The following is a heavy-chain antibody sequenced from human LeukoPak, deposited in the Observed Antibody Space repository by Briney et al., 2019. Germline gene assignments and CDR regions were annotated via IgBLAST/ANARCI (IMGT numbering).Heavy chain of an antibody. D-gene: IGHD6-19*01. CDR1: GFTFSSYG. V-gene: IGHV3-30*02. CDR3: AKDALSRAVDGTMFDY. CDR2: IRYDGSNK. Sequence: GGSLRLSCAASGFTFSSYGMHWVRQAPGKGLEWVAFIRYDGSNKYYADSVKGRFTISRDNSKNTLYLQMNSLRAEDTAVYYCAKDALSRAVDGTMFDYWGQGTLVTVSS. J-gene: IGHJ4*02.